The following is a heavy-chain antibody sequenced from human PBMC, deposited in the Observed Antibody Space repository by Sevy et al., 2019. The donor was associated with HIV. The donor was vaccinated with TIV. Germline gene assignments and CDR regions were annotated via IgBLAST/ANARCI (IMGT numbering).Heavy chain of an antibody. Sequence: ATVKVSCKASGYTFTSYGISWVRQAPGQGLEWMGWISAYNGNTNYAQKLQGRVTMTTDTSTSTAYMELRSLRSDDTAVYYCVRSTQYGGNLFWGQGTLVTVSS. J-gene: IGHJ4*02. CDR3: VRSTQYGGNLF. CDR2: ISAYNGNT. V-gene: IGHV1-18*01. CDR1: GYTFTSYG. D-gene: IGHD2-15*01.